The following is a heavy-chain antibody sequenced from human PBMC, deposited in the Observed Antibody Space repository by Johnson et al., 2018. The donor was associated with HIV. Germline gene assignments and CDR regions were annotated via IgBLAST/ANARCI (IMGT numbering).Heavy chain of an antibody. Sequence: QMLLVESGGGLVQPGGSLRLSCAASGFTFSSYAMHWVRQAPGKGLEWVAVISYDGSNKYYADSVKGRFTISRDNSKNTLYLQMNSLRAEDTALYYCARETGFAIFGVVKLNAFDIWGQGTMVTVFS. V-gene: IGHV3-30*04. CDR3: ARETGFAIFGVVKLNAFDI. CDR1: GFTFSSYA. J-gene: IGHJ3*02. D-gene: IGHD3-3*01. CDR2: ISYDGSNK.